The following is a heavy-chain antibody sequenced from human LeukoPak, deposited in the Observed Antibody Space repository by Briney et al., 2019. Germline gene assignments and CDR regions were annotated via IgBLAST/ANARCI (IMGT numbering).Heavy chain of an antibody. V-gene: IGHV1-69*05. J-gene: IGHJ6*03. D-gene: IGHD4-17*01. CDR2: IIPIFGTA. Sequence: SVKVSCKASGGTFSSYAISWVRQAPGQGLEWMGRIIPIFGTANYAQKVQGRVTITTDESTSTAYMELSSLRSEDTAVYYCARDGDYDYYYYMDVWGKGATVTVSS. CDR3: ARDGDYDYYYYMDV. CDR1: GGTFSSYA.